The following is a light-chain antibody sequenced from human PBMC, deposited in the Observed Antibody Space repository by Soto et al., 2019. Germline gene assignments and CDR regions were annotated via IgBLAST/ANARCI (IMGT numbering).Light chain of an antibody. V-gene: IGKV1D-8*01. CDR3: QQYYTFPYT. J-gene: IGKJ2*01. Sequence: VIWMTQSPSLISASTGDRVSISCRISQAISSHLAWYQQKPGKAPNLLLFATSTLQGGVPSRFSGSGSGTDFTLSISSLQSEDFATYYCQQYYTFPYTFGRGTKVDIK. CDR1: QAISSH. CDR2: ATS.